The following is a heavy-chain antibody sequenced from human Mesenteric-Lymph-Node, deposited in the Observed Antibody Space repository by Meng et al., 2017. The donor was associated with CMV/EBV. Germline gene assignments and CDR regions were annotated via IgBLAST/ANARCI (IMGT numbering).Heavy chain of an antibody. V-gene: IGHV1-18*04. CDR1: GYTFNYYD. Sequence: CKASGYTFNYYDLSWVRQAPGQGPEWMGWISAYTARANYAQKFQDRVTMTTDRSTSTAYMELSSLRGDDTAVYFCARGQFGGPSPLDYWGQGTLVTVSP. CDR2: ISAYTARA. CDR3: ARGQFGGPSPLDY. J-gene: IGHJ4*01. D-gene: IGHD3-16*01.